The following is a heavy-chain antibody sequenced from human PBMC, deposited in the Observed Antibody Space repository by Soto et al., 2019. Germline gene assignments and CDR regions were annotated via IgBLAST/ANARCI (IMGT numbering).Heavy chain of an antibody. CDR3: AREPREFSSSGGLDV. CDR1: GGSVNTDNYY. CDR2: LYYSGST. D-gene: IGHD3-10*01. Sequence: QVQLQESGPGLVKPSETLSLTCTVSGGSVNTDNYYWTWIRQPPGKRLEWIGSLYYSGSTNYNPSLKSRVTISVDTSKSQFSLKLSSVTAADTAVYFCAREPREFSSSGGLDVWGQGTTVTVSS. J-gene: IGHJ6*02. V-gene: IGHV4-61*01.